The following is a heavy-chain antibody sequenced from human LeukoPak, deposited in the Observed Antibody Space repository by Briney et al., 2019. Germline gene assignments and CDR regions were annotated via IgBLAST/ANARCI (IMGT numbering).Heavy chain of an antibody. J-gene: IGHJ5*02. CDR1: DGSFSGYY. CDR2: INHSGST. D-gene: IGHD3-10*01. CDR3: ARDSGTTGEVKFDP. Sequence: SETLSLTCAVYDGSFSGYYWSWIRQPPGKGLEWIGEINHSGSTTYNPSLKSRVTMSVDTSKNQFSLKLSSVTAADTAVYYCARDSGTTGEVKFDPWGQGTLVTVSS. V-gene: IGHV4-34*01.